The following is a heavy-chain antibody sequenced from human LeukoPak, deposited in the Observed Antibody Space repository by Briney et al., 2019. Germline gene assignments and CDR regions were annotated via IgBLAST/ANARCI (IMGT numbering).Heavy chain of an antibody. J-gene: IGHJ3*02. V-gene: IGHV4-59*01. CDR3: ARDRQSELYYYDSSGYIHGFDI. D-gene: IGHD3-22*01. CDR1: GGSISSYY. CDR2: IYYSGST. Sequence: SETLSLTCTVSGGSISSYYWSWIRQPPGKGLEWIGYIYYSGSTNYNPSLKSRVTISVDTSKNQFSLKLSSVTAADTAVYYCARDRQSELYYYDSSGYIHGFDIWGQGTMVTVSS.